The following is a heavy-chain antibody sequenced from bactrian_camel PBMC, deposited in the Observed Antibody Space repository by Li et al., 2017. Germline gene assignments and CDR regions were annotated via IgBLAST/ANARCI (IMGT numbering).Heavy chain of an antibody. CDR2: ITTGTGNT. CDR1: GYNMEGKC. Sequence: VQLVESGGETVQAGGSLRPSCVASGYNMEGKCMGWFRQAPGKEREGVATITTGTGNTDYADSVKGRFTTSRDNAKNMLYLQMNTLKTEDTAVYYCSTNSYARRPETQGTQVTVS. J-gene: IGHJ4*01. D-gene: IGHD1*01. V-gene: IGHV3S54*01.